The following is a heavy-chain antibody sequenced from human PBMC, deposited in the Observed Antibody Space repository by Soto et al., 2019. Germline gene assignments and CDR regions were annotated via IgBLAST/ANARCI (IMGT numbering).Heavy chain of an antibody. CDR1: GKSLSGYY. D-gene: IGHD1-26*01. CDR3: ARHHVRGRTIAGAAEF. J-gene: IGHJ4*02. Sequence: KTSETLSLTCAVYGKSLSGYYWSWIRQPPGKALEWIGEINHSGNTNYNPSLKSRVTISVDTSKNQLFLNLSSVTAADTAMYYCARHHVRGRTIAGAAEFWGQGTLVTV. V-gene: IGHV4-34*01. CDR2: INHSGNT.